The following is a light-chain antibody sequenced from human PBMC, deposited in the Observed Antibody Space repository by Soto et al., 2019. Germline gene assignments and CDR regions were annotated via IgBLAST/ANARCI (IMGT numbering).Light chain of an antibody. CDR3: QHYNSYSEA. V-gene: IGKV1-5*03. J-gene: IGKJ1*01. CDR1: QTMSSW. Sequence: DIQLTQSPATLSVSVGERVTITCRASQTMSSWLAWYQQKPGKAPKLLIYKASTLKSGVPSRFSGSGSGTEFTLTISRLQPDDFAAYYCQHYNSYSEAFGQGTKVDI. CDR2: KAS.